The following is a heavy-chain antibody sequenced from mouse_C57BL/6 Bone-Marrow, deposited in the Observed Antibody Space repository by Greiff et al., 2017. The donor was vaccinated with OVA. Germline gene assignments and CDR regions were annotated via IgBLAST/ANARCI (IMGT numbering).Heavy chain of an antibody. D-gene: IGHD3-3*01. CDR2: INPYNGGT. J-gene: IGHJ2*01. CDR1: GYTFTDYY. CDR3: AKREIFLGYFDY. V-gene: IGHV1-19*01. Sequence: VQLQQSGPVLVKPGASVKMSCKASGYTFTDYYMNWVKQSHGKSLEWIGVINPYNGGTSYNQKFKGKATLTVDKSSSTAYMELNSLTSEDSAVYYCAKREIFLGYFDYWGQGTTLTGAS.